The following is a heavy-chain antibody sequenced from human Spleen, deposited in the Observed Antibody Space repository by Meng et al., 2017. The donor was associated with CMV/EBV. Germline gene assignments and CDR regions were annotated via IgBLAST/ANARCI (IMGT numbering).Heavy chain of an antibody. D-gene: IGHD3-3*01. Sequence: GGSLRLSCAASGFTFNTYSMNWVRQAPGKGLEWVSSISSSSYIYYADSVKGRFTISRDNSKSTLYLQMNSLRAEDTAVYYCAKSGGLEWLFADYWGQGTLVTVSS. J-gene: IGHJ4*02. CDR2: ISSSSYI. V-gene: IGHV3-21*04. CDR3: AKSGGLEWLFADY. CDR1: GFTFNTYS.